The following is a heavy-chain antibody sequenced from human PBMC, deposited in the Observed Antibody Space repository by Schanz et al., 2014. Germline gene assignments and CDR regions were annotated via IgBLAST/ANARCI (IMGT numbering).Heavy chain of an antibody. D-gene: IGHD6-13*01. CDR3: ARSGSSNWYFFDY. CDR2: ISAYTNNT. CDR1: RYTFNTYG. J-gene: IGHJ4*02. V-gene: IGHV1-18*01. Sequence: QGQLVQSGPEVKEPGASVKVSCEASRYTFNTYGLNWVRQAPGQGLEWMGWISAYTNNTNYAQKVQGRVTMTTDTSTGTAYMEVSSLRSEDTAVYYCARSGSSNWYFFDYWGQGTLVTVSS.